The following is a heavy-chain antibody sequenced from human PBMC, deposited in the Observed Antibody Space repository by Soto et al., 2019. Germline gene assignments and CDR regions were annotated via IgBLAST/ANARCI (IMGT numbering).Heavy chain of an antibody. J-gene: IGHJ5*02. CDR3: ASRCGGDCSKGYNWFDP. V-gene: IGHV3-30-3*01. CDR1: GFTFSSYA. Sequence: QVQLVESGGGVVKPGRSLRLSCAASGFTFSSYAMHWVRQAPGKGLEWVAVISYDGSNKYYADSVKGRFTISRDSSKNTQYLQMNSLRAEDTAVYYCASRCGGDCSKGYNWFDPWGQGTLVTVSS. CDR2: ISYDGSNK. D-gene: IGHD2-21*02.